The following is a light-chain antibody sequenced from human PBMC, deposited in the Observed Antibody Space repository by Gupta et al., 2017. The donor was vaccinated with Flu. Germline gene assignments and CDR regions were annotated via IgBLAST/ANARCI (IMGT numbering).Light chain of an antibody. CDR3: SSHAGRVTWV. J-gene: IGLJ1*01. Sequence: QSAPTQPRSVSGSPGQSVTISCTGTSNDVGGYNRASWYEQRPGKAPKLILYDVTERPSGVPDRFSGSKPGNTASLTISGLQADDEADYYCSSHAGRVTWVFGTGTTVTVL. V-gene: IGLV2-11*01. CDR2: DVT. CDR1: SNDVGGYNR.